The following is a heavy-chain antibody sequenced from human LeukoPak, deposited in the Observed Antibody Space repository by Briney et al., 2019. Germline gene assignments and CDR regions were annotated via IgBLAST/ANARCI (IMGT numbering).Heavy chain of an antibody. Sequence: PGGSPRLSCAASGFIFRDYSMHWVRQAPGKGLEYVSAISSNGGNTYHADSVKGRFTISRDIAKNSLYLQMNSLRAEDTAVYYCARVWGSGSYPGDYWGQGTLVTVSS. V-gene: IGHV3-64*02. CDR1: GFIFRDYS. J-gene: IGHJ4*02. D-gene: IGHD1-26*01. CDR2: ISSNGGNT. CDR3: ARVWGSGSYPGDY.